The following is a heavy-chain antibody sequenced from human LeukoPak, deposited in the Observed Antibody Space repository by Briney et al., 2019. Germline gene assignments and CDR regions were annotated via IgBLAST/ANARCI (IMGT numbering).Heavy chain of an antibody. CDR3: ARGLHGSYYGPPKGIYNWFDP. Sequence: PSETLSLTCTVSGGSISSGNYYWSWIRQPPGKGLEWIGYIYYSGSTNYNPSLKSRVTISVDTSKNQFSLKLSSVTAADTAVYYCARGLHGSYYGPPKGIYNWFDPWGQGTLVTVSS. V-gene: IGHV4-61*01. J-gene: IGHJ5*02. CDR1: GGSISSGNYY. D-gene: IGHD1-26*01. CDR2: IYYSGST.